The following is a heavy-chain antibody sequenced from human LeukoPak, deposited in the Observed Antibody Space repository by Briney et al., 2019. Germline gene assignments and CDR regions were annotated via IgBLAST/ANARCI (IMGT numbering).Heavy chain of an antibody. CDR2: IYYSGST. J-gene: IGHJ4*02. CDR3: ARDGHYGQFDY. D-gene: IGHD4-17*01. Sequence: SETLSLTCTVSGGSISSSNYYWGWIRQPPGKGLEWIASIYYSGSTYYNPSLKSRVTISVDTSKNQFSLKLSSVTAADTAVYYCARDGHYGQFDYWGQGTLVTVSS. CDR1: GGSISSSNYY. V-gene: IGHV4-39*07.